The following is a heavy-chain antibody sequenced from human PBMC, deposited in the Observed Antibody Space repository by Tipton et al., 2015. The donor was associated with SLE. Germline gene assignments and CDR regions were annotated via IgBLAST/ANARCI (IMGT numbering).Heavy chain of an antibody. Sequence: TLSLTCAVSGGSFSGHYWSWIRQPPGKGPEWIGEIQHSGSTTYNPSLKSRVTISVDTSNNQFSLKLPSVTAADTAVYYCARGGRASDWFDLWGQGTLVTVSS. CDR2: IQHSGST. V-gene: IGHV4-34*01. CDR3: ARGGRASDWFDL. D-gene: IGHD2-21*01. J-gene: IGHJ5*02. CDR1: GGSFSGHY.